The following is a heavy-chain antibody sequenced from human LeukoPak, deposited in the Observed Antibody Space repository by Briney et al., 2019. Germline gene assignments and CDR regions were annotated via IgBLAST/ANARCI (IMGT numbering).Heavy chain of an antibody. Sequence: PSETLSLTCAVSGGSTSSGGYSWSWIRQPPGKGLEWIGYISHSGSTYYNPSLKSRVTISIDTSKNQFSLRLNSVTAADTAVYYCARTQNYFDSRGYYYVAAFDIWGQGTMVTVSS. CDR2: ISHSGST. V-gene: IGHV4-30-2*01. CDR3: ARTQNYFDSRGYYYVAAFDI. J-gene: IGHJ3*02. D-gene: IGHD3-22*01. CDR1: GGSTSSGGYS.